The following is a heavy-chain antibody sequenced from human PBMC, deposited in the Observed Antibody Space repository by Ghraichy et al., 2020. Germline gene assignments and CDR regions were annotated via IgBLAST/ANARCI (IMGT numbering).Heavy chain of an antibody. Sequence: GGSLRLSCEASGFSASRHFMAWVRQAPGRGLQWVSVLYYGGGTYYADSVKGRFTISRDNSQNTLFLHMDSLRVGDTAMYYCVKGLWNWVDHDAFDLWGHGTMVTVSS. J-gene: IGHJ3*01. D-gene: IGHD1-1*01. CDR1: GFSASRHF. CDR2: LYYGGGT. V-gene: IGHV3-53*01. CDR3: VKGLWNWVDHDAFDL.